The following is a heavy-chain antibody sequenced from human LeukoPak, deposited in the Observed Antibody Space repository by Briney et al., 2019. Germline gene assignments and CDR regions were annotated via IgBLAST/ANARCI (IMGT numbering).Heavy chain of an antibody. CDR3: AKDAVGATAYYFDY. CDR2: ISSSGDT. V-gene: IGHV3-23*01. CDR1: GFTFSSYA. J-gene: IGHJ4*02. Sequence: PGGSLRLSCAASGFTFSSYAMSWVRQAPGRGLEWVSAISSSGDTYYAGSVKGRFTISRDNSKNTLYLQMNSLRAEDTAVYYCAKDAVGATAYYFDYWGQGTLVTASS. D-gene: IGHD1-26*01.